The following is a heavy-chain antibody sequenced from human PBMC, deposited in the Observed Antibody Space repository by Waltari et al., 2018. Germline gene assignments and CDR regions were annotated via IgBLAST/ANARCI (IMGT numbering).Heavy chain of an antibody. V-gene: IGHV4-39*07. CDR1: GDSVSSGPYF. CDR3: ARDRSGTINSFDP. D-gene: IGHD1-26*01. CDR2: MFYSGTT. Sequence: QLQLQELGPRLVKPAETLSLTCTVSGDSVSSGPYFWAWIRQPPGKGLEWLGSMFYSGTTYHNSSLKSRVTISVDTSKNQVSLQLKSVTAADTAVYFCARDRSGTINSFDPWGRGTLVTVSS. J-gene: IGHJ5*02.